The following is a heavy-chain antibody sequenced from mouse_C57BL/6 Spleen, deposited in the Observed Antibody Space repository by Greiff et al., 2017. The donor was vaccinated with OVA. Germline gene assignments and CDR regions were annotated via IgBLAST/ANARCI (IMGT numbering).Heavy chain of an antibody. D-gene: IGHD2-14*01. CDR1: GYAFSSSW. J-gene: IGHJ1*03. Sequence: QVQLQQSGPELVKPGASVKISCKASGYAFSSSWMNWVKQRPGKGLEWIGRIYPGDGDTNYNGKFKGKATLTADKSSSTAYMQLSSLTSEDSAVYCCARSRVIGTHWYFDVWGTGTTVTVSS. CDR3: ARSRVIGTHWYFDV. CDR2: IYPGDGDT. V-gene: IGHV1-82*01.